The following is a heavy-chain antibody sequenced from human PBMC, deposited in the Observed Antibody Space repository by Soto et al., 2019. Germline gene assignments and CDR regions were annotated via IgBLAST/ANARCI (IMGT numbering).Heavy chain of an antibody. J-gene: IGHJ2*01. Sequence: QVQLVESGGGVVQPGRSLRLSCAASGIIFHTYGMHWVRQAPGKGLEWGAVISHDGSTIYYADSVKGRFTISRDNSKKTLFLQMRRLRAEDTAVYYCAKPVQENGNNSDCWYFDLWGRGTLVTVSS. D-gene: IGHD1-20*01. CDR3: AKPVQENGNNSDCWYFDL. CDR1: GIIFHTYG. CDR2: ISHDGSTI. V-gene: IGHV3-30*18.